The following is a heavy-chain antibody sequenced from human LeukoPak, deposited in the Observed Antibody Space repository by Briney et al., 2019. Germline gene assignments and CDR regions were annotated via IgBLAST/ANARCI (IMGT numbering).Heavy chain of an antibody. V-gene: IGHV3-64*01. J-gene: IGHJ6*03. Sequence: GGSLRLSCAASGFTFSNFAIHWVRQAPGKGLEFVSGIRSTGDSTYYANSAKDRFTISRDNSKNTLYLQMVSLRAEDMAVYYCARGMITFGGVIVVLASNYMDVWGKGTTVTISS. D-gene: IGHD3-16*02. CDR1: GFTFSNFA. CDR3: ARGMITFGGVIVVLASNYMDV. CDR2: IRSTGDST.